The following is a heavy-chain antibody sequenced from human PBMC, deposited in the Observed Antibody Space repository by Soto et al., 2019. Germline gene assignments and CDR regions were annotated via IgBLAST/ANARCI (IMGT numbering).Heavy chain of an antibody. Sequence: GGSLRLSCAASGFTFNNAWMSWVRQPPGKGLEWVGRIKSQPDGGTADHAATVKGRFTISRDASQHTLYLQMSSLKIEDTAIYYCTAGSVFGVITHGEHYCGQRCMFTVAS. J-gene: IGHJ4*02. CDR2: IKSQPDGGTA. CDR3: TAGSVFGVITHGEHY. CDR1: GFTFNNAW. V-gene: IGHV3-15*01. D-gene: IGHD3-3*01.